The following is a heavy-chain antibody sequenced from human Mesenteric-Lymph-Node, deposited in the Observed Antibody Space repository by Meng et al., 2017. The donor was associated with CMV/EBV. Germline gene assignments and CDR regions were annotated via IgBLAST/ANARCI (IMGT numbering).Heavy chain of an antibody. V-gene: IGHV2-5*02. J-gene: IGHJ4*02. CDR3: AHSSGIAAAGPFYFDY. CDR1: GFSLSTSGVG. CDR2: SYWDDDK. D-gene: IGHD6-13*01. Sequence: QITFKQAGPTLVKPTQTLTLTCTFSGFSLSTSGVGVGWIRQPPGKALEWLALSYWDDDKRYSPSLKGRLTITKDTSKNQVVLTMTNMDPVDTATYYCAHSSGIAAAGPFYFDYWGQGTLVTVSS.